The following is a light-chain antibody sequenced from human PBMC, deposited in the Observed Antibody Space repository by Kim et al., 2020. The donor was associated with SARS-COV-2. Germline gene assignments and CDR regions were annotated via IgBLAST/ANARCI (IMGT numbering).Light chain of an antibody. CDR3: QAWDSSPHTWV. J-gene: IGLJ3*02. Sequence: SPGQTASITCSGDKLGDKYACWYQQKPGQSPVLVIYQDSKRPSGIPERFSGSNSGNTATLTISGTQAMDEADYYCQAWDSSPHTWVFGGGTQLTVL. V-gene: IGLV3-1*01. CDR1: KLGDKY. CDR2: QDS.